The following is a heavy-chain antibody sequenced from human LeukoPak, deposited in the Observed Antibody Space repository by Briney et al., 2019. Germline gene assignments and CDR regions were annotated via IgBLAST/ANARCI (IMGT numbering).Heavy chain of an antibody. CDR2: IYYSGST. J-gene: IGHJ4*02. V-gene: IGHV4-39*01. Sequence: PSETLSLTCTVSGGSISSSSYYWGWIRQPPGKGLEWIGRIYYSGSTYYNPSLKSRVTISVDTSKNQFSLKLSSVTAADTAVYYCARHPLVLLLPTPYYFDYWGQGTLVTVSS. CDR3: ARHPLVLLLPTPYYFDY. D-gene: IGHD3-22*01. CDR1: GGSISSSSYY.